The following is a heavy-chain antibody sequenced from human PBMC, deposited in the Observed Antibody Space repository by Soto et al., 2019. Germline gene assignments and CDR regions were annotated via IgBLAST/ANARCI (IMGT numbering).Heavy chain of an antibody. V-gene: IGHV4-30-4*01. D-gene: IGHD2-15*01. J-gene: IGHJ4*02. CDR2: IFHNGDT. CDR1: GGSISSGEYY. Sequence: SETLSLTCTVSGGSISSGEYYWTWIRQPPGKGLEWIGYIFHNGDTYYNTYLQSRVAISIETSRIQFSLRLSSVTAADTAVYYWARGTTGGSGYSVWGRGTLVTVSS. CDR3: ARGTTGGSGYSV.